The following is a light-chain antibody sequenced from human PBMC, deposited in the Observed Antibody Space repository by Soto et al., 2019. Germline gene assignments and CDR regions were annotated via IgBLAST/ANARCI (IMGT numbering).Light chain of an antibody. CDR1: QSVSNNY. CDR2: GAS. V-gene: IGKV3-20*01. CDR3: QHYNSYSEA. J-gene: IGKJ1*01. Sequence: EIALTQSPGTLSLSQGERATLACRASQSVSNNYLAWYQQKPGQAPRLLIYGASSRATGIPDRFSGSGSGTEVTLTISSLQPDDVATYDCQHYNSYSEAFGQGTKGDI.